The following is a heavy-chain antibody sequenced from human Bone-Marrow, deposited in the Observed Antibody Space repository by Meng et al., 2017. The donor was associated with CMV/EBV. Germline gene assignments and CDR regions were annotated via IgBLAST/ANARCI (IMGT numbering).Heavy chain of an antibody. J-gene: IGHJ5*02. D-gene: IGHD2-2*01. V-gene: IGHV1-2*02. Sequence: ASVKVSCKASGFTFTDYYMQWVRQAPGQGLEWMGWINSNSGDTNYAQKFQGRVTMTRDTSISTANMELSRLRSDDTAVYYCARDPGYCDSTNCWGIDPWGQGTLVTVSS. CDR3: ARDPGYCDSTNCWGIDP. CDR2: INSNSGDT. CDR1: GFTFTDYY.